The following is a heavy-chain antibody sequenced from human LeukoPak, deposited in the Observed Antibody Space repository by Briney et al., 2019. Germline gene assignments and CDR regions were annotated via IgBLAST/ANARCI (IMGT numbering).Heavy chain of an antibody. D-gene: IGHD2-8*01. Sequence: GGSLRLSCVASGFTFSSHAMNWVRQAPGKGLEWVAVISYDGSNKYYVDSVKGRFTISRDNSKNTVHLQMNSLRAEDSAVYYCARVGTSSLRDWFDPWGQGTLVTVSS. CDR1: GFTFSSHA. CDR2: ISYDGSNK. CDR3: ARVGTSSLRDWFDP. V-gene: IGHV3-30*04. J-gene: IGHJ5*02.